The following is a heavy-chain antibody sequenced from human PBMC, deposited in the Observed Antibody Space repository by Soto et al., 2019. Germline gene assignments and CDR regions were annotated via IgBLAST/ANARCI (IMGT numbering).Heavy chain of an antibody. D-gene: IGHD3-3*01. CDR1: GGTFSSYA. CDR3: ARGYKYDFWSGYYPSGMDV. V-gene: IGHV1-69*01. Sequence: QVQLVQSGAEVKKPGSSVKVSCKASGGTFSSYAISWVRQAPGQGLEWMGGIIPIFGTANYAQKFQGRVTITADESTSTAYTELSSLRSEDTAVYYCARGYKYDFWSGYYPSGMDVWGQGTTVTVSS. CDR2: IIPIFGTA. J-gene: IGHJ6*02.